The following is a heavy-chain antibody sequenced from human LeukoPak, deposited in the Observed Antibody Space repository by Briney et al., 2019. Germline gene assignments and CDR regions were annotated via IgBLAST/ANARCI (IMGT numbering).Heavy chain of an antibody. V-gene: IGHV3-15*01. CDR2: IKSRTYGGTT. Sequence: GGSLRLSCAASGFTFRDSWMSWVRQAPGKGLEWGGRIKSRTYGGTTDYAAPVKGRFTVSRDDSQNTLYLQMSRLKTEDTAVYYCTPESTAVAGSWAFDIWGQGTMVTVSS. CDR3: TPESTAVAGSWAFDI. J-gene: IGHJ3*02. D-gene: IGHD6-19*01. CDR1: GFTFRDSW.